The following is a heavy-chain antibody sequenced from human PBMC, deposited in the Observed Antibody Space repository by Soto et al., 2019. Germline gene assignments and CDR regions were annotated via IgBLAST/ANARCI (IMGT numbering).Heavy chain of an antibody. CDR3: ARDQPGSYDY. Sequence: QVQLQESGPGLVKPSETLSLTCTVSGGSVSSGSYYWSWIRQPPGKRLEWIGYIYYSGSTHYNPSLKSRVTISVDTSKNQFSLKLSSVTAADRAVYYCARDQPGSYDYWGQGTLVTVSS. V-gene: IGHV4-61*01. CDR2: IYYSGST. J-gene: IGHJ4*02. CDR1: GGSVSSGSYY. D-gene: IGHD1-26*01.